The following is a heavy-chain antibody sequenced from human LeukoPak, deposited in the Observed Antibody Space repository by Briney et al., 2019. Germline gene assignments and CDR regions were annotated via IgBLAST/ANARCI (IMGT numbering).Heavy chain of an antibody. CDR3: ARNGYSGYDRLNWFDP. CDR1: GFTFSDYY. CDR2: ISSGSTYT. V-gene: IGHV3-11*03. J-gene: IGHJ5*02. D-gene: IGHD5-12*01. Sequence: GGSLRLSCAASGFTFSDYYMTWIRQAPGKGLEWVSSISSGSTYTNYADSVKGRFTISRDNAKNSLYPQMNSLRVEDTAVYYCARNGYSGYDRLNWFDPWGQGTLVTVSS.